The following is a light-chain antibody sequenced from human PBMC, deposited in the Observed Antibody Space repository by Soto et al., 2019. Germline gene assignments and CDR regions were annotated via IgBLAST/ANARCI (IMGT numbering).Light chain of an antibody. Sequence: EIMLTQSPATLSLSPGERATLSCRASQSVSSSLAWYQQKPGQAPRLLIYEASNRATGITARFSGSGSGTDFTLTISSLESEDFAVYYCQHRTNWPPFTFGPGTKVDVK. V-gene: IGKV3-11*01. CDR1: QSVSSS. CDR2: EAS. CDR3: QHRTNWPPFT. J-gene: IGKJ3*01.